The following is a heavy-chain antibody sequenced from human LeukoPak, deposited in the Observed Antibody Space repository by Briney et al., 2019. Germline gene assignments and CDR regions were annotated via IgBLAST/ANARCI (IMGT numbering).Heavy chain of an antibody. D-gene: IGHD3-10*01. V-gene: IGHV4-59*01. CDR1: GGSISSYY. CDR3: ARAGTQLLWFGELFTFDY. CDR2: IYYSGST. Sequence: PSETLSLTCTVSGGSISSYYWSWIRQPPGKGLEWIGYIYYSGSTNYNPSLKSRVTISVDTSKNQFSLKLSSVTAADTAVYYCARAGTQLLWFGELFTFDYWGQGTLVTVSS. J-gene: IGHJ4*02.